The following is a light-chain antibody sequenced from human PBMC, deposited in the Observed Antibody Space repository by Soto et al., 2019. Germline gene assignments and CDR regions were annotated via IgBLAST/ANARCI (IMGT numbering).Light chain of an antibody. CDR1: TSDVGGYNY. CDR2: EVS. CDR3: SSYTSSSINYV. Sequence: QSVLTQPASVSGSPGQSITISCTRITSDVGGYNYVSWYQQHPGKAPKLMIYEVSNRPSGVSNRFSGSKSGNTAPLTISGLQAEDEADYYCSSYTSSSINYVFGTGTKVTVL. J-gene: IGLJ1*01. V-gene: IGLV2-14*01.